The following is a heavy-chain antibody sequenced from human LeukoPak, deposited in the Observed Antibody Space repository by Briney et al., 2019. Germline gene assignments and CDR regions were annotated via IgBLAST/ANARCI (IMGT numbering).Heavy chain of an antibody. CDR1: GYSFTSYW. J-gene: IGHJ4*02. CDR2: IYPGDSDT. CDR3: ARLTGYSSGWYYFDY. V-gene: IGHV5-51*07. Sequence: GESLKISCKGSGYSFTSYWIGWVHQMPGKGLEWMGIIYPGDSDTRYSPSFQGQVTISADKSISTAYLQWSSLKAPDTAMYYCARLTGYSSGWYYFDYWGQGTLVTVSS. D-gene: IGHD6-19*01.